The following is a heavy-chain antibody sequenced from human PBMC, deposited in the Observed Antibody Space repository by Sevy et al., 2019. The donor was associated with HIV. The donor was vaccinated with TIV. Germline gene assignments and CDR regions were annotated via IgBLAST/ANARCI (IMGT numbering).Heavy chain of an antibody. CDR1: GFTFSSYA. D-gene: IGHD6-19*01. J-gene: IGHJ5*02. CDR2: ISGSGGST. Sequence: GGSLRLSCAASGFTFSSYAMSWVRQAPGKGLEWVSVISGSGGSTYYADSVKGRFTISRDNSKNTLYLQMNSLRAEDTAVYYCAKVDSSGWYSKGAGDRFDPWGQGTLVTVSS. V-gene: IGHV3-23*01. CDR3: AKVDSSGWYSKGAGDRFDP.